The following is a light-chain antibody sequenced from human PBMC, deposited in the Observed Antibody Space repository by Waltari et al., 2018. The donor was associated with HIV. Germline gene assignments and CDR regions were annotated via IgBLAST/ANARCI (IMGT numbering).Light chain of an antibody. CDR3: CSYAGDSVV. V-gene: IGLV2-11*01. CDR1: RSDGGGYNY. Sequence: QSALTQPRSVSRSPGPSVAISCTGTRSDGGGYNYVSWYQQHPGKAPKPMLSAANKRPSGVPDRFSGSKSGNTASLTISGLQAEDEADYYCCSYAGDSVVFGGGTKLTVL. J-gene: IGLJ2*01. CDR2: AAN.